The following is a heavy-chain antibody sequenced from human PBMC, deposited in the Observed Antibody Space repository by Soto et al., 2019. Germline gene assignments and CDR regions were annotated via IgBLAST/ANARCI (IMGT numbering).Heavy chain of an antibody. D-gene: IGHD6-25*01. Sequence: QLQLQESGSGLVKPSQTLSLTCAVSGGSISSGGYSWSWIRQPPGKGVECIGYISHSGSTYYNPPLKSRVTISLDRSKNQFSLKLSSVPAADPAVYFCARGAAMVDYWGQGTLVTVSS. CDR2: ISHSGST. V-gene: IGHV4-30-2*01. J-gene: IGHJ4*02. CDR3: ARGAAMVDY. CDR1: GGSISSGGYS.